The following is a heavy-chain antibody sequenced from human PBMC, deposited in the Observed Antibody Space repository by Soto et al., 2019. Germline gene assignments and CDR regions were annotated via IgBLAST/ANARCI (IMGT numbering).Heavy chain of an antibody. Sequence: QVQLVQSGAEVRKPGASVKVSCKASGFPFTSLDINWVRQAPGQGLEWVGYMTHSGYIGFAQKFRGRVSMTRDASTSTVSMELSSLRSDDTAVYYCARYQEAAAFNDWGQGTLVTVSS. D-gene: IGHD6-25*01. V-gene: IGHV1-8*01. CDR3: ARYQEAAAFND. J-gene: IGHJ4*02. CDR1: GFPFTSLD. CDR2: MTHSGYI.